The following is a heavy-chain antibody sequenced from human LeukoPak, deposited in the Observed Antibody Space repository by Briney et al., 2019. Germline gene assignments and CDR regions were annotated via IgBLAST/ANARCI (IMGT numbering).Heavy chain of an antibody. CDR3: ASGEQWLVQLDY. D-gene: IGHD6-19*01. CDR1: GGSISSGGYS. J-gene: IGHJ4*02. Sequence: SETLSLTCAVSGGSISSGGYSWSWVRQPPGKGLEWIGSIYYSGSTYYNPSLKSRVTISVDTSKNQFSLKLSSVTAADTAVYYCASGEQWLVQLDYWGQGTLVTVSS. V-gene: IGHV4-39*01. CDR2: IYYSGST.